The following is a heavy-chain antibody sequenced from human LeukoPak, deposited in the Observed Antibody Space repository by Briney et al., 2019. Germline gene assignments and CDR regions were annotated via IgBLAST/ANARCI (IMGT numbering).Heavy chain of an antibody. CDR1: GGSISSYY. CDR3: ARLETYYDFWSGYYGVGSYGMDV. Sequence: PSETLFLTCTVSGGSISSYYWSWIRQPPGKGLEWIGYIYYSGSTNYNPSLKSRVTISVDTSKNQFSLKLSSVTAADTAVYYCARLETYYDFWSGYYGVGSYGMDVWGQGTTVTVSS. V-gene: IGHV4-59*08. J-gene: IGHJ6*02. CDR2: IYYSGST. D-gene: IGHD3-3*01.